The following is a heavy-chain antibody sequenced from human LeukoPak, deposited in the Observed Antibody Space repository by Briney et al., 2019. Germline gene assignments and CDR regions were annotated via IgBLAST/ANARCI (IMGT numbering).Heavy chain of an antibody. CDR3: ARDSRLYSGYAKYYYGMDV. CDR1: GGSISSYY. D-gene: IGHD5-12*01. J-gene: IGHJ6*02. V-gene: IGHV4-59*01. CDR2: IYYSGST. Sequence: SETLSLTCTVSGGSISSYYWSWIRQPPGKGLEWIGYIYYSGSTNYNPSLKSRVTISVDTSKKQFSLKLSSVTAADTAGYYCARDSRLYSGYAKYYYGMDVWGQGTTVTVSS.